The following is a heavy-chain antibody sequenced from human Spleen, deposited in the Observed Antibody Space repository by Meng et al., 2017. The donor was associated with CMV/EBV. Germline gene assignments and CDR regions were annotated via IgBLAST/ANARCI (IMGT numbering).Heavy chain of an antibody. CDR1: GFTFSRYS. J-gene: IGHJ6*02. Sequence: GESLKISCAASGFTFSRYSIHWVRQAPGKGLEWVAVISDDGNNKYHADSVKGRFTISRDNSKNTLFLQMNSLRAEDTAVYYCAKTTFEEEPEPDYYFYYYGMDVWGQGTTVTVSS. CDR3: AKTTFEEEPEPDYYFYYYGMDV. CDR2: ISDDGNNK. D-gene: IGHD1-14*01. V-gene: IGHV3-30*18.